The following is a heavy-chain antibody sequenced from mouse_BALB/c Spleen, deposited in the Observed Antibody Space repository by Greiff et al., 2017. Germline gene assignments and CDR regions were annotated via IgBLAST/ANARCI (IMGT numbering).Heavy chain of an antibody. CDR1: GYTFTSYW. J-gene: IGHJ4*01. V-gene: IGHV1-87*01. CDR2: IYPGDGDT. Sequence: VHLVESGAELARPGASVKLSCKASGYTFTSYWMQWVKQRPGQGLEWIGAIYPGDGDTRYTQKFKGKATLTADKSSSTAYMQLSSLASEDSAVYYCAREATALYAMDYWGQGTSVTVSS. D-gene: IGHD1-2*01. CDR3: AREATALYAMDY.